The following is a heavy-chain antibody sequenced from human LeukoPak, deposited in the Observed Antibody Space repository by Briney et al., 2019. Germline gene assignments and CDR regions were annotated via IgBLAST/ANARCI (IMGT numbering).Heavy chain of an antibody. V-gene: IGHV3-23*01. D-gene: IGHD6-19*01. CDR1: GFTFSSYA. J-gene: IGHJ4*02. Sequence: GGSLRLSCAASGFTFSSYAMSWVRQAPGKGLEWVSAISGSGGSTYYADSVKGWFTISRDNSKNTLYLQMNSLRAEDTAVYYCAKDLAVAGELFDYWGQGTLVTVSS. CDR2: ISGSGGST. CDR3: AKDLAVAGELFDY.